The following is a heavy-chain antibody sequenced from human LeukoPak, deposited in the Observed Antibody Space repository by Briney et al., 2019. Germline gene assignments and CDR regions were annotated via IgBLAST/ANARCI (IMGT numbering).Heavy chain of an antibody. CDR2: ISWNSGSI. J-gene: IGHJ6*03. CDR3: ARDFSGYDYYYYYMDV. Sequence: GGSLRLSCAASGFTFDDYAMHWVRQAPGKGLEWVSGISWNSGSIGYADSVKGRFTISRDNAKNSLYLQMNSLRAEDTAVYYCARDFSGYDYYYYYMDVWGKGTTVTVSS. V-gene: IGHV3-9*01. D-gene: IGHD5-12*01. CDR1: GFTFDDYA.